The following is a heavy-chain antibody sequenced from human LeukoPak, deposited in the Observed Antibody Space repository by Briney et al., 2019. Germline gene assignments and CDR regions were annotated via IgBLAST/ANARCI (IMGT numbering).Heavy chain of an antibody. CDR2: LKTDGTNT. V-gene: IGHV3-74*01. D-gene: IGHD6-13*01. J-gene: IGHJ4*02. CDR3: VGGCTSNSGSGDC. CDR1: GFTFRNYW. Sequence: GGSLRLSCTASGFTFRNYWMHWVRQAPGKGLVWVSGLKTDGTNTNYADSVKGRFTVSRDNAKNTLYLQMNNLRAEDTAVYYCVGGCTSNSGSGDCGGQGTLVTVSS.